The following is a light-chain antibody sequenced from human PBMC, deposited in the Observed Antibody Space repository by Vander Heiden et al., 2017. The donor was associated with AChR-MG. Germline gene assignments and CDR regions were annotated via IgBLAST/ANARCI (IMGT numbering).Light chain of an antibody. J-gene: IGLJ2*01. CDR2: VNS. CDR3: QSYDSSLSGSVV. Sequence: QSVLTQPPSVSGAPGQRVTIPCTGTSSNIGAGYDVHWYQQLPGTAPQLLIYVNSNRPSGVPDRFSCSNSGTSAALAITGLQAEDEADYYCQSYDSSLSGSVVFGGGTKLTVL. V-gene: IGLV1-40*01. CDR1: SSNIGAGYD.